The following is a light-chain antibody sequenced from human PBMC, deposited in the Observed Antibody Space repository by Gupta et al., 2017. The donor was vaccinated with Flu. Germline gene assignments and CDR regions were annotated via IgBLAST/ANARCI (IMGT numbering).Light chain of an antibody. CDR1: SSDVGGSKY. J-gene: IGLJ3*02. V-gene: IGLV2-14*01. CDR3: YSYTTSSTPWV. CDR2: EVS. Sequence: SALTQPASVSGSPGPSITISCTGTSSDVGGSKYVSWYEHHPGKAPKLIIFEVSHRPSGVSNRFSGSKSGNTASLTISGLQADDEADYYCYSYTTSSTPWVFGGGTKLTVL.